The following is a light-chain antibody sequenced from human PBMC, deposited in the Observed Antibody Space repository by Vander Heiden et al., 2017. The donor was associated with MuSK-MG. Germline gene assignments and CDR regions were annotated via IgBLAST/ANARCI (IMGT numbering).Light chain of an antibody. J-gene: IGKJ1*01. CDR3: QQYIDWPRT. CDR2: DAS. CDR1: QSISRS. V-gene: IGKV3-15*01. Sequence: EIVMTQSPATLSLSPGERATLSCRASQSISRSLAWYKQRPGQAPRLLIQDASKRATGIPDRFSGSGSGTEFTLTIRSLQSEDFAVYYCQQYIDWPRTFGQGTKVEIK.